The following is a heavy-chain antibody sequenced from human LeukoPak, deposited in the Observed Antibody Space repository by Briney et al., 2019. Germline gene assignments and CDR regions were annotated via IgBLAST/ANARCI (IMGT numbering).Heavy chain of an antibody. D-gene: IGHD7-27*01. J-gene: IGHJ4*02. CDR3: ARDPENWGYVVWDY. CDR2: ISAYNGNT. V-gene: IGHV1-18*01. CDR1: GYTFTSYG. Sequence: ASVKVSCKASGYTFTSYGISWVRQAPGQGLEWMGWISAYNGNTNYAQKLQGRVTMTTDTSTSTAYMELRSLRSDDTAVYYCARDPENWGYVVWDYWGQGTLVAVSS.